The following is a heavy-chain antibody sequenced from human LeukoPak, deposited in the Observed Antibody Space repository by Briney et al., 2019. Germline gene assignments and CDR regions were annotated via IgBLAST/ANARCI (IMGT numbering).Heavy chain of an antibody. J-gene: IGHJ4*02. Sequence: PSETLSLTCAVYGGSFSGYYWSWIRQPPGKGLEWIGEINHSGSTNYNPSLKSRVTISVDTSKNQFSLKLSSVTAADTAVYYCARGPTNYYDSSGFYDWGQGTLVTVSS. CDR3: ARGPTNYYDSSGFYD. D-gene: IGHD3-22*01. CDR1: GGSFSGYY. CDR2: INHSGST. V-gene: IGHV4-34*01.